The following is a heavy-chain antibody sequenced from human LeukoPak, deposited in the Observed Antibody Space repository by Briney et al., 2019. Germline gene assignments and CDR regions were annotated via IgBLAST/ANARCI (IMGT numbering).Heavy chain of an antibody. Sequence: PGGSLRLSCAASGFTFSSYGMNWVRQAPGKGPEWISYISRSGATRYYADSVKGRFTISRDNAKNSLYLQMSSLRAEDTAIYYCSRDRGGGDIYFDYWG. CDR2: ISRSGATR. V-gene: IGHV3-48*03. D-gene: IGHD2-21*02. J-gene: IGHJ4*01. CDR3: SRDRGGGDIYFDY. CDR1: GFTFSSYG.